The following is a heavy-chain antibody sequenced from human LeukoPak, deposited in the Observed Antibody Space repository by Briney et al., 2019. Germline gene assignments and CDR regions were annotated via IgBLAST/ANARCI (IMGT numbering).Heavy chain of an antibody. J-gene: IGHJ5*02. CDR2: IKQDGSEK. D-gene: IGHD3-3*01. CDR3: ARDAEVGTLFGVLSRYNWIDP. CDR1: GFSFSYYW. V-gene: IGHV3-7*01. Sequence: GGSLRLSCAASGFSFSYYWMSWVRQAPGKGLEWVANIKQDGSEKYYVDSVKGRFTISRDNAKKSLYLQMNSLRAEDTAVYYCARDAEVGTLFGVLSRYNWIDPWGQGALVTVSS.